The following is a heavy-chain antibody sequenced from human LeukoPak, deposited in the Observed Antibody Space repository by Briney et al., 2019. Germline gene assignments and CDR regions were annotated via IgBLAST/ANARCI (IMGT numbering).Heavy chain of an antibody. CDR2: ISSSSSYI. CDR3: ARGGRISGSYWYFDL. Sequence: PGGSLRLSCAASGFTFSSYSMNWVRQAPGKGLEWVSSISSSSSYIYYADSVKGRFTIPRDNAKNSLYLQMNSLRAEDTAVYYCARGGRISGSYWYFDLWGRGTLVTVSS. J-gene: IGHJ2*01. D-gene: IGHD1-26*01. V-gene: IGHV3-21*04. CDR1: GFTFSSYS.